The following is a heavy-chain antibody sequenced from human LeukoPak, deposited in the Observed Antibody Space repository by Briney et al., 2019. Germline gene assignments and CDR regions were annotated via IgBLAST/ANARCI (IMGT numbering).Heavy chain of an antibody. V-gene: IGHV1-69*01. CDR2: IIPIFGTA. Sequence: ASVKVSCKASGGTFSSYAISWVRQAPGQGLEWMGGIIPIFGTANYAQKFQGRVTITADEPTSTAYMELSSLRSEDTAVYYCARLPYCSSTSCYTHWGQGTLVTVSS. CDR3: ARLPYCSSTSCYTH. CDR1: GGTFSSYA. D-gene: IGHD2-2*02. J-gene: IGHJ4*02.